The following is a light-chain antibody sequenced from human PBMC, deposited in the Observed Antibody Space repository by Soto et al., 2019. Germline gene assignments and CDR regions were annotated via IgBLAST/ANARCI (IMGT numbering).Light chain of an antibody. CDR3: QQYGNSPRYS. J-gene: IGKJ2*03. CDR1: QSISSW. CDR2: KAS. V-gene: IGKV1-5*03. Sequence: DIQMTQSPSTLSASVGDRVTITCRASQSISSWLAWYQQKPGKAPKLLIYKASSLESGVPSRFSGSGSGTEFTLTISSLQPDDFADYYCQQYGNSPRYSFGQGTKLQIK.